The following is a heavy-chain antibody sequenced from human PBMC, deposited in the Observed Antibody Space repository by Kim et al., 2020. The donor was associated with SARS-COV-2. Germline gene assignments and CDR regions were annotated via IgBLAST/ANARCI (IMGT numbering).Heavy chain of an antibody. Sequence: GGPLRLSCAASGFTFSSYAMSWVRQAPGKGLEWVSAISGSGGSTYYADSVKGRFTISRDNSKNTLYLQMNSLRAEDTAVYYCAKTDYYDSSGYADFDYWGQGTLVTVSS. CDR3: AKTDYYDSSGYADFDY. D-gene: IGHD3-22*01. CDR2: ISGSGGST. CDR1: GFTFSSYA. J-gene: IGHJ4*02. V-gene: IGHV3-23*01.